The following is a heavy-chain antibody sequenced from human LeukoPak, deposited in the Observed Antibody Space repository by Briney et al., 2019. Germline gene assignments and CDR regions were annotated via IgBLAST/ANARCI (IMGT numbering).Heavy chain of an antibody. CDR1: GGSFSGYY. Sequence: SETLSLTCAVYGGSFSGYYWSWIRQSPRKGLEWIGEINESGSANYNPSLKSRVTISVDTSKNQFSLKLSSVTAADTAVYYCARRDSGSYPAFDYWGQGTLVTVSS. J-gene: IGHJ4*02. CDR3: ARRDSGSYPAFDY. CDR2: INESGSA. D-gene: IGHD1-26*01. V-gene: IGHV4-34*01.